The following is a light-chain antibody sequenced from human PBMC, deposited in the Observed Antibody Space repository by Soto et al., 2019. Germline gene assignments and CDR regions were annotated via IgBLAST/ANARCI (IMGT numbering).Light chain of an antibody. CDR1: SSDVGSYNR. V-gene: IGLV2-18*02. Sequence: QSALTQPPSVSGSPGQSVTISCTGTSSDVGSYNRVSWYQQPPGKAPKLMIYEVSNRPSGVSNRFSGSKSGNTASLTISGLQAEDEADYYCSSYTTSSTVVFGGGTKVTVL. CDR3: SSYTTSSTVV. CDR2: EVS. J-gene: IGLJ2*01.